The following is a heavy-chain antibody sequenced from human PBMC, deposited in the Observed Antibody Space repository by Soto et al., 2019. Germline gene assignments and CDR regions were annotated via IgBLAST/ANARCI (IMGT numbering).Heavy chain of an antibody. J-gene: IGHJ1*01. CDR2: INPSGGST. Sequence: ASVKVSCKASGYTFSSYYMHWVRQAPGQGFEWMGIINPSGGSTSYAQKFQGRVTMTRDTSTSTVYMELSSLRSEDTAVFYCAKEGRPSSLQHWGQGTLVTVSS. CDR1: GYTFSSYY. CDR3: AKEGRPSSLQH. D-gene: IGHD1-1*01. V-gene: IGHV1-46*01.